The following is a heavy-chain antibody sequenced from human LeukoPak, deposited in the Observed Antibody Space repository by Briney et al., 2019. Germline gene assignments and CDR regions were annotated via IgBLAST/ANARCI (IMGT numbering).Heavy chain of an antibody. Sequence: SETLSLTCAVYGGSFSGYYWSWIRQPPGKGLEWIGEINHSGSTNYNPSLKSRVTISVDTSKNQFSLKLSSVTAADTAVYYCARSYNWNYRSHDAFDIWGQGTMVTVSS. J-gene: IGHJ3*02. CDR3: ARSYNWNYRSHDAFDI. CDR1: GGSFSGYY. CDR2: INHSGST. D-gene: IGHD1-7*01. V-gene: IGHV4-34*01.